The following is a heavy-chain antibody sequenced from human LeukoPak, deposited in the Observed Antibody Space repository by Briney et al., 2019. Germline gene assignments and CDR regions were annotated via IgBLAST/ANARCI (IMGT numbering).Heavy chain of an antibody. Sequence: SETLSLTCAVYGESFSGYYWSWIRQPPGKGLEWIGEINHSGSTNYNPSLKSRVTISVDTSKNQFSLKLSSVTAADTAVYYCARGRYCSGGSCYSFVMVRPFDYWGQGTLVTVSS. CDR3: ARGRYCSGGSCYSFVMVRPFDY. V-gene: IGHV4-34*01. CDR1: GESFSGYY. D-gene: IGHD2-15*01. J-gene: IGHJ4*02. CDR2: INHSGST.